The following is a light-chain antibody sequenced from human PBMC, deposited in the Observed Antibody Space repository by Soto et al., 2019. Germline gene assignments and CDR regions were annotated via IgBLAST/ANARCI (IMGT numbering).Light chain of an antibody. CDR2: GND. Sequence: QSVLTQPPSVSGAPGQRVTISCTGSSSNIGAGSDVHWYQQLPGTAPKLVIYGNDNRPSGVPDRFSGSKSGTSASLAITGLQAEDEADYYCQSYDSGVSASVFGGGTKLTVL. CDR1: SSNIGAGSD. V-gene: IGLV1-40*01. CDR3: QSYDSGVSASV. J-gene: IGLJ2*01.